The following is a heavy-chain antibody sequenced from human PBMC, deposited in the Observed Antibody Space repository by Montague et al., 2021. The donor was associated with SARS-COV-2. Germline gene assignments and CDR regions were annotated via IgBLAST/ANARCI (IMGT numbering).Heavy chain of an antibody. Sequence: SETLSLTCTVSGGSISSYYWSWIRQPPGRGLEWIGYIYYSWSTNYNPSLKLRVTISVDTSKNQFSLKLSSVTAADTAVYYCARVRHSGTILGVAVIDGFDYWGQGTLVTVSS. CDR2: IYYSWST. CDR3: ARVRHSGTILGVAVIDGFDY. D-gene: IGHD3-3*01. V-gene: IGHV4-59*01. CDR1: GGSISSYY. J-gene: IGHJ4*02.